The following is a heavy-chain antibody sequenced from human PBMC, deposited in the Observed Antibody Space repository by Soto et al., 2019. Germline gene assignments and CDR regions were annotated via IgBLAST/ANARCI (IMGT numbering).Heavy chain of an antibody. CDR1: GFTFSSYA. J-gene: IGHJ6*02. D-gene: IGHD5-18*01. CDR2: ISGSGGST. CDR3: AKVLIGDTAMAFLYYYYGMDV. V-gene: IGHV3-23*01. Sequence: GGSLRLSCAASGFTFSSYAMSWVRQAPGKGLEWVSAISGSGGSTYYADSVKGRFTISRDNSKNTLYLQMNSLRAEDTAVYYCAKVLIGDTAMAFLYYYYGMDVWGQGTTVTVSS.